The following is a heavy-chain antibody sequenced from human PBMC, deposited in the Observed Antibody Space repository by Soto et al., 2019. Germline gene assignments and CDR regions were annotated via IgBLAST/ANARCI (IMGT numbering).Heavy chain of an antibody. CDR3: AGTDYDFRNGHDAFEI. CDR2: IYYSGST. D-gene: IGHD3-3*01. Sequence: QLQLQESGPGLVKPSETLSLTCTVSGGSISSSSYYWGWIRQPPGKGLEWIGSIYYSGSTFHNPSPKSRVSIFIDTSNRQFSLKLSSVTAADPAVYYCAGTDYDFRNGHDAFEIWGQGTMVTVSS. J-gene: IGHJ3*02. V-gene: IGHV4-39*01. CDR1: GGSISSSSYY.